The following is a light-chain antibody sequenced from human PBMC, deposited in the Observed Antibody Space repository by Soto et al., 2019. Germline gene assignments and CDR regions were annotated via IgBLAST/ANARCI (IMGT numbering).Light chain of an antibody. Sequence: QSVLTQPASVSGSPGQSITICCTGTSSDVGGYNYVSWYQQHPGKAPKLMIYDVSNRPSGVSNRFSGSKSGNTASLTISGLQAEDEANYYCTSYTSTSTLVVFGPGTKVNVL. CDR1: SSDVGGYNY. CDR3: TSYTSTSTLVV. J-gene: IGLJ1*01. V-gene: IGLV2-14*01. CDR2: DVS.